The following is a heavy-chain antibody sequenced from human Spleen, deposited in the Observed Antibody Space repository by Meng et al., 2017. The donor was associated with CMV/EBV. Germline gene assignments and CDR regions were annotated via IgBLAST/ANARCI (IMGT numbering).Heavy chain of an antibody. CDR1: GFTFSSYE. Sequence: GESLKISCAASGFTFSSYEMSWVRQAPGKGLEWISYISSSGSSIYYADSVKGRFTISRDNAKNSLYLQMSSLRDEDTAFYYCAKEGLERVFPLRYGMDVWGRGTTVTVSS. CDR3: AKEGLERVFPLRYGMDV. CDR2: ISSSGSSI. V-gene: IGHV3-48*03. J-gene: IGHJ6*02. D-gene: IGHD1-1*01.